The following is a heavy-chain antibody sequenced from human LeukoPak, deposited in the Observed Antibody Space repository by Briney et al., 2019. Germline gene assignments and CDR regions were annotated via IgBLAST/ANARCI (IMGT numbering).Heavy chain of an antibody. Sequence: GGSLRLSCAASGFAFRSYAMHWVRQAPGKGLEWLAVVSAHGLDKFYADSVKGRFTISRDNSKNTLYLQMNSLRAEDTAVYYCAKDLGGIAAAGLDYWGQGTLVTVSS. V-gene: IGHV3-30*04. CDR2: VSAHGLDK. D-gene: IGHD6-13*01. J-gene: IGHJ4*02. CDR3: AKDLGGIAAAGLDY. CDR1: GFAFRSYA.